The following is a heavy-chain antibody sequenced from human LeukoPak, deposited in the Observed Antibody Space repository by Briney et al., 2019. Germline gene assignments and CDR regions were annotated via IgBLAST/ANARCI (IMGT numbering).Heavy chain of an antibody. CDR1: GGSISSYY. V-gene: IGHV4-59*08. J-gene: IGHJ4*02. Sequence: SETLSLTCTVSGGSISSYYWSWIRQPPGKGLEWIGYIYYSGSTNYNPSLKSRVTISVDTSKNQFSLKLSSATAADTAVYCCARHQAMVTPYYFDYWGQGTLVTVSS. D-gene: IGHD5-18*01. CDR3: ARHQAMVTPYYFDY. CDR2: IYYSGST.